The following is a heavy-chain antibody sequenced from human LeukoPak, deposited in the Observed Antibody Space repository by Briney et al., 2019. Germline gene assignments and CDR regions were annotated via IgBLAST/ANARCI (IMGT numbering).Heavy chain of an antibody. CDR1: GFTFGSYS. Sequence: GGSLRLSCAASGFTFGSYSMNWVRQAPGKGLEWVSYISSSSSDIYYADSVKGRFTISRDNAKNSLYLQMNSLRVEDTAVYYCASSGFGRNFDYWGQGTLVTVSS. CDR3: ASSGFGRNFDY. CDR2: ISSSSSDI. V-gene: IGHV3-48*01. D-gene: IGHD3-10*01. J-gene: IGHJ4*02.